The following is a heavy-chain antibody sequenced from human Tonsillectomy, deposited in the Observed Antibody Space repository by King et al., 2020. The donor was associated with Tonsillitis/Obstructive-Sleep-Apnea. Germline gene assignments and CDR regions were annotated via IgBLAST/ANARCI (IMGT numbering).Heavy chain of an antibody. CDR3: AREGCS. CDR2: ISYDGSNK. J-gene: IGHJ4*02. Sequence: QLVQSGGGVVQPGRSLRLSCAASGFTFSSYAMHWVRQAPGKGLEWVAVISYDGSNKNYADSVKGRFTISRDNSKNTLYLQMNSLRAEDTAVYYCAREGCSWGQGTLVTVSS. V-gene: IGHV3-30*04. D-gene: IGHD2-8*01. CDR1: GFTFSSYA.